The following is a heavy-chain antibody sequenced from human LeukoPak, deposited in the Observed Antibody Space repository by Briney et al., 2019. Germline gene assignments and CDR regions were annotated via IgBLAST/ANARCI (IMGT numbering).Heavy chain of an antibody. CDR3: ATVHFGYFTF. J-gene: IGHJ4*02. CDR2: ISDNGRTK. Sequence: PGGSLRLSCAASGLTFSDYHMSWIRQAPGKGLEWVSHISDNGRTKYYANSVQGRFTVSRDNAKNSLYLQMNSLRAGDTAVYYCATVHFGYFTFWGQGTLVPVSS. D-gene: IGHD3-3*01. CDR1: GLTFSDYH. V-gene: IGHV3-11*01.